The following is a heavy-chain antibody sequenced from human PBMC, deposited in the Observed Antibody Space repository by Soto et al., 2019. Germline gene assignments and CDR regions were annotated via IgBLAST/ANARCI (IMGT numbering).Heavy chain of an antibody. Sequence: VQLVESGGGVVQPGRSLRLSCAASGFTFSSYGMHWVRQAPGKGLEWVAVISYDGSNKYYADSVKGRFTISRDNSKNTLYLQMNSLRAEDTAVYYCAKDPAVVIPYYYMDVWGKGTTVTVSS. J-gene: IGHJ6*03. CDR3: AKDPAVVIPYYYMDV. CDR1: GFTFSSYG. V-gene: IGHV3-30*18. CDR2: ISYDGSNK. D-gene: IGHD3-16*02.